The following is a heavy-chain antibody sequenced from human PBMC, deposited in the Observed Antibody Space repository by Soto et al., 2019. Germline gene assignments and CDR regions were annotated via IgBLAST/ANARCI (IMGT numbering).Heavy chain of an antibody. J-gene: IGHJ3*02. CDR2: ISGSGGST. CDR3: AKDPAYYDIGIAPGFDI. D-gene: IGHD3-22*01. Sequence: GGSLRLSCAASGFTFSSYAMSWVRQAPGKGLEWVSAISGSGGSTYYADSVKGRFTISRDNSKNTLYLQMNSLRAEDTAVYYCAKDPAYYDIGIAPGFDIGGQGTMVTVPS. CDR1: GFTFSSYA. V-gene: IGHV3-23*01.